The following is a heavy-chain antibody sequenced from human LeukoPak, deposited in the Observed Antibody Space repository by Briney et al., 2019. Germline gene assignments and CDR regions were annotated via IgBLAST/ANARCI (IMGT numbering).Heavy chain of an antibody. V-gene: IGHV4-61*05. CDR3: ARRLLNYGMDV. CDR1: GGSISSTSYY. Sequence: SETLSLTCTVSGGSISSTSYYWTWIRQPPGKGLEWIGYIYYSGSTDYNPSLESRVTISVDTSKNQFSLKLSSVTAADTAVYFCARRLLNYGMDVWGQGTTVTVSS. D-gene: IGHD6-25*01. J-gene: IGHJ6*02. CDR2: IYYSGST.